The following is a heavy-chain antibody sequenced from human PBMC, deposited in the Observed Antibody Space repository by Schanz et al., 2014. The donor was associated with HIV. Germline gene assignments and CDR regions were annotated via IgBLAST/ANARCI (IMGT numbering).Heavy chain of an antibody. V-gene: IGHV1-18*01. CDR1: GYTFTNYG. Sequence: QVQLVQSGGEVKKPGASVTVSCKASGYTFTNYGINWVRQAPGPGLEWMGWISAYIGNTNYAQNLQGRVTMTTDTSTSTAYMELRSLRSDDTAVYYCARGFCSGGTCYSGDYWGQGTLVTVSS. CDR2: ISAYIGNT. D-gene: IGHD2-15*01. J-gene: IGHJ4*02. CDR3: ARGFCSGGTCYSGDY.